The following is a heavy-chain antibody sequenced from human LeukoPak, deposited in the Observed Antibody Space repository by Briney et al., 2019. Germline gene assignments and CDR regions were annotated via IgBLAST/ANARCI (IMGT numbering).Heavy chain of an antibody. CDR1: GFTFSNYA. J-gene: IGHJ4*02. D-gene: IGHD3-3*01. CDR3: ARSYYDFWSGYSPFDY. V-gene: IGHV3-64*02. Sequence: PGGSLRLSCAASGFTFSNYAMHWVRQAPGKGLEYVSGISSNGGSTYYADSVKGRFTISRDNSKSMLYLQMGSLRTEDMAVDYCARSYYDFWSGYSPFDYWGQGTLVTVSS. CDR2: ISSNGGST.